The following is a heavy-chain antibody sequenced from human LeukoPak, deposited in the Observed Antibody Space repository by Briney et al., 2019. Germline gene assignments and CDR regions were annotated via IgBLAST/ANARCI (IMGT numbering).Heavy chain of an antibody. Sequence: EGSLRLSCAASGFTFSSYGMHWVRQAPGKGLEWVAVIWYDGSNKYYADSVKGRFTISRDNSKNTLYLQMDSLRAEDTAVYYCARGGYSSSPMYNWFDPWGQGTLVTVSS. CDR3: ARGGYSSSPMYNWFDP. J-gene: IGHJ5*02. CDR2: IWYDGSNK. V-gene: IGHV3-33*01. D-gene: IGHD6-6*01. CDR1: GFTFSSYG.